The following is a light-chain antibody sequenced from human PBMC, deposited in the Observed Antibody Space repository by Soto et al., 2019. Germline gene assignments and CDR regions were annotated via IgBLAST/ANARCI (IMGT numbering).Light chain of an antibody. CDR1: QSVRSNY. J-gene: IGKJ1*01. Sequence: EIVLTQSPGTLSLSPGERAILSCRASQSVRSNYLAWFQQKPGQAPRLLIYGASSRATSIPDRFSGSGSGTDFTLTISRLEPEDFAVYYCQQYGHTLWTFGQGTKVETK. CDR3: QQYGHTLWT. V-gene: IGKV3-20*01. CDR2: GAS.